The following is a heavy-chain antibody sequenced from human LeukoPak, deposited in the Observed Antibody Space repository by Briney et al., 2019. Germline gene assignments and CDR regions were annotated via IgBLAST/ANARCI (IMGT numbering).Heavy chain of an antibody. V-gene: IGHV1-69*13. J-gene: IGHJ4*02. CDR3: ARDHCGGDCYFFDY. D-gene: IGHD2-21*02. CDR1: GGTFSSYA. Sequence: ASVKLSCKASGGTFSSYAISWVRQAPGQGLEWMGGIIPIFGTANYAQKFQGRVTITADESTSTAYMELSSLRSEDTAVYYCARDHCGGDCYFFDYWGQGTLVTVSS. CDR2: IIPIFGTA.